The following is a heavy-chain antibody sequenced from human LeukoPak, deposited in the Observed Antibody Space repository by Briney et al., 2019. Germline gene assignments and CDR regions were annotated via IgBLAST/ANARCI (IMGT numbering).Heavy chain of an antibody. CDR2: NYYNGDT. CDR3: ASPREMATIYDAFDI. Sequence: SETLSLTCTVSVGSISSSRYYWGWSRQPPVKGLEWIATNYYNGDTYYNPSLKSRVTISIDTSRNQFSLKLSSVTAADTAVYYCASPREMATIYDAFDIWGQGTMVTVSS. D-gene: IGHD5-24*01. V-gene: IGHV4-39*01. CDR1: VGSISSSRYY. J-gene: IGHJ3*02.